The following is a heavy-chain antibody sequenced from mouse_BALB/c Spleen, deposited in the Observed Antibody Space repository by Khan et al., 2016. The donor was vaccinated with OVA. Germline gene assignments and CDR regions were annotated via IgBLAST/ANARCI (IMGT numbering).Heavy chain of an antibody. V-gene: IGHV2-6*02. Sequence: VQLVESGPGLVAPSQSLSITCTVSGFSLTSYGVHWVRQPPGKGLEWLVVIWSDGNTTYNSTLKSRLSISKDNSKSQVFLKMNSLQTDDTAMYFCARNTHMLTTVMDYWGQGTSVTVSS. CDR3: ARNTHMLTTVMDY. J-gene: IGHJ4*01. D-gene: IGHD2-2*01. CDR1: GFSLTSYG. CDR2: IWSDGNT.